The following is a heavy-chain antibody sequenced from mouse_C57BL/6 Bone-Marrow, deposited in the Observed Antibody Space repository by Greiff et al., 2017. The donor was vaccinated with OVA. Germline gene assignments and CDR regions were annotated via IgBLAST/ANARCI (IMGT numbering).Heavy chain of an antibody. J-gene: IGHJ4*01. CDR3: TRAITTVVARVDY. Sequence: QVQLKESGAELVRPGASVTLSCKASGYTFTDYEMHWVKQTPVHGLEWIGAIDPETGGTAYNQKFKGKAILTADKSSSTAYMELRSLTSEDSAVYYCTRAITTVVARVDYWGQGTSVTVSS. V-gene: IGHV1-15*01. D-gene: IGHD1-1*01. CDR1: GYTFTDYE. CDR2: IDPETGGT.